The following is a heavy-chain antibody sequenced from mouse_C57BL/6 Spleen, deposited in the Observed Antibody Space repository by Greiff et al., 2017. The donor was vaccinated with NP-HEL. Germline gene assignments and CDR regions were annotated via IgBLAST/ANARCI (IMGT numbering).Heavy chain of an antibody. D-gene: IGHD1-1*01. J-gene: IGHJ4*01. V-gene: IGHV1-64*01. CDR1: GYTFTSYW. Sequence: QVQLQQSGAELVKPGASVKLSCKASGYTFTSYWMHWVKQRPGQGLEWIGMIHPNSGSTNYNEKFKSKATLTVDKSSSTAYMQLSSLTSEDSAVYYCARCRVLREDYWGQGTSVTVSS. CDR3: ARCRVLREDY. CDR2: IHPNSGST.